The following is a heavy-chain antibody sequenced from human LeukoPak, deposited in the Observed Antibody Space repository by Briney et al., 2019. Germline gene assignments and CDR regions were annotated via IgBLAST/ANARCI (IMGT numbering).Heavy chain of an antibody. D-gene: IGHD3-10*01. CDR3: ARRSFYYGSATYHYFEY. CDR1: GYSFTNYW. J-gene: IGHJ4*02. Sequence: GESLKISCHGSGYSFTNYWIGWVRQMPGKGLEWMGLIYPGDSDTRYSPSFQGQVTISADKSISTAYLQWSSLKASDTAMYYCARRSFYYGSATYHYFEYWGQGTLVTVSS. CDR2: IYPGDSDT. V-gene: IGHV5-51*01.